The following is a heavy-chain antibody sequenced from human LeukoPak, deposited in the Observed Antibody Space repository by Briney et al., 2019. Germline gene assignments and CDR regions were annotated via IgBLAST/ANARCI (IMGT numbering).Heavy chain of an antibody. V-gene: IGHV3-21*06. J-gene: IGHJ3*02. CDR2: ISSTSNHK. CDR3: ATRVTADSYDASDI. Sequence: PGGSLRLSCAASGFTFRSFSMTWVRQAPGKGLEWVASISSTSNHKYHADLVKGRFTISRKNDNTSLYLQMNSLRAEDTALYYCATRVTADSYDASDIWGQGTMVTVSS. CDR1: GFTFRSFS. D-gene: IGHD6-13*01.